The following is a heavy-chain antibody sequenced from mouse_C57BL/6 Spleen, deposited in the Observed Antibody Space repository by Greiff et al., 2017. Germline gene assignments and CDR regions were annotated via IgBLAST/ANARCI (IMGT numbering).Heavy chain of an antibody. J-gene: IGHJ2*01. Sequence: EVQLVESGGGLVKPGGSLKLSCAASGFTFSSYAMSWVRQTPEKRLEWVATISDGGSYTYYPDNVKGRFTISRDNAKNNLYLQMSHLKSEDTAMYYCARENYDGYYFDYWGQGTTLTVSS. D-gene: IGHD2-3*01. CDR1: GFTFSSYA. CDR2: ISDGGSYT. CDR3: ARENYDGYYFDY. V-gene: IGHV5-4*01.